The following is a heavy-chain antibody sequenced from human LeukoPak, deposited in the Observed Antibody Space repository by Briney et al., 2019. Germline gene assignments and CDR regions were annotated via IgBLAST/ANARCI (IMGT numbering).Heavy chain of an antibody. CDR3: AKDLYYYDSNPMDYFDY. Sequence: GGSLRLSCAASGFTFSSYAMRWVRQAPGKGLEWVSAISGSGGSTYYADSVKGRFTISRDNSKNTLYLQMNSLRAEDTAVYYCAKDLYYYDSNPMDYFDYWGQGTLVTVSS. D-gene: IGHD3-22*01. V-gene: IGHV3-23*01. CDR1: GFTFSSYA. J-gene: IGHJ4*02. CDR2: ISGSGGST.